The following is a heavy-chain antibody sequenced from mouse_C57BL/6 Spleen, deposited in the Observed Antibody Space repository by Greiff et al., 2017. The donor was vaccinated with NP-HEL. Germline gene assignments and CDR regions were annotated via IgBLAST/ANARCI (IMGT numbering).Heavy chain of an antibody. CDR3: ARQDPLPYFDY. V-gene: IGHV1-80*01. J-gene: IGHJ2*01. CDR1: GYAFSSYW. CDR2: IYPGDGDT. Sequence: VKLVESGAELVKPGASVKISCKASGYAFSSYWMNWVKQRPGKGLEWIGQIYPGDGDTNYNGKFKGKATLTADKSSSTAYMQLSSLTSEDSAVYFCARQDPLPYFDYWGQGTTLTVSS.